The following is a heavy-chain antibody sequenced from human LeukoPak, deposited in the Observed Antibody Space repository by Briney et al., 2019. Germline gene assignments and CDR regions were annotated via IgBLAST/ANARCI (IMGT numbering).Heavy chain of an antibody. CDR2: IYYSGST. V-gene: IGHV4-59*01. CDR1: GASFSSYY. J-gene: IGHJ5*02. D-gene: IGHD3-22*01. Sequence: PSETLSLTCTASGASFSSYYWSWIRQPPGKGLEWIGYIYYSGSTNYNPSLKSRVTISVDTSKNQFSLRLSSVTAADTAVYYCARHRYYYDSSGYYYQPWGQGTLVTVSS. CDR3: ARHRYYYDSSGYYYQP.